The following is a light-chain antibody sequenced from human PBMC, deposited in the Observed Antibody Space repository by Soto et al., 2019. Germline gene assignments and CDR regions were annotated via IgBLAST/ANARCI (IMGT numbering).Light chain of an antibody. V-gene: IGKV4-1*01. Sequence: DIVMTQSPDSLAVSLGERATINCRSNRSLLYSSNNKNYLAWYQQKPGQPPKLLIYWASSREAGVPDRFSGSGSGTDFTLPISSLQAADVAVYYCQQYYTTPRTFGHGTRVEIK. CDR3: QQYYTTPRT. CDR2: WAS. J-gene: IGKJ1*01. CDR1: RSLLYSSNNKNY.